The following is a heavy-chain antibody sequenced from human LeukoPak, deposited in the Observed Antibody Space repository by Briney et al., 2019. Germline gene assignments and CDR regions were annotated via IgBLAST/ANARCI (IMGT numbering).Heavy chain of an antibody. CDR2: IYYSGST. V-gene: IGHV4-61*08. J-gene: IGHJ4*02. D-gene: IGHD5-18*01. CDR3: ARDSQLFPDY. CDR1: GGSISSGGYY. Sequence: SETLSLTCTVSGGSISSGGYYWSWIRQHPGKGLEWIGYIYYSGSTNYNPSLKSRVTISVDTSKNQFSLKLSSVTAADTAVYYCARDSQLFPDYWGQGTLVTVSS.